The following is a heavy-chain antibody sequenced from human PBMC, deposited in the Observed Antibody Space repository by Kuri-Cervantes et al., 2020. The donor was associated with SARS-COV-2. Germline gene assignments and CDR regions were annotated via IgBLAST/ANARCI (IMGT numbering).Heavy chain of an antibody. D-gene: IGHD6-13*01. CDR3: ARVAAAARTHYYYYYYMDV. Sequence: GSLRLSCTVSGGSISSYYWSWIRQPPGKGLEWIGYIYYSGSTNYNPSLKSRITISVDTSKNQFSLKLSSVTAADTAVYYCARVAAAARTHYYYYYYMDVWGKGTTVTVSS. V-gene: IGHV4-59*08. J-gene: IGHJ6*03. CDR1: GGSISSYY. CDR2: IYYSGST.